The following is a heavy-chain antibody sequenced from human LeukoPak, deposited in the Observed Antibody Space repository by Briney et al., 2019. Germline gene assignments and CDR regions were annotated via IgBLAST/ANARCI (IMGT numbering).Heavy chain of an antibody. CDR3: ARGSCSGGSCYGGDY. D-gene: IGHD2-15*01. CDR1: GFTFSTYT. CDR2: ISSNGGSI. V-gene: IGHV3-64*01. Sequence: GGSLRLSCVASGFTFSTYTMNWVRQAPGKGLEYVSAISSNGGSIYYANSVNARFTISRDNSKNTLYLQMGSLRAEDMAVYYCARGSCSGGSCYGGDYWGQGILVTVSS. J-gene: IGHJ4*02.